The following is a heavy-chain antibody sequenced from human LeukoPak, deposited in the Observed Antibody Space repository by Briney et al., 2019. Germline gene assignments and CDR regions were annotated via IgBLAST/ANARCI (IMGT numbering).Heavy chain of an antibody. Sequence: GRSLRLSCAASGFTFSSYAMHCVRQAPGKGLEWVAVIWYDGSNKYYADSVKGRFTISRDNSKNTLYLQMNSLRAEDTAVYYCARAHYDFWSGYYSPNYYYGMDVWGQGTTVTVSS. CDR3: ARAHYDFWSGYYSPNYYYGMDV. V-gene: IGHV3-33*08. J-gene: IGHJ6*02. CDR1: GFTFSSYA. D-gene: IGHD3-3*01. CDR2: IWYDGSNK.